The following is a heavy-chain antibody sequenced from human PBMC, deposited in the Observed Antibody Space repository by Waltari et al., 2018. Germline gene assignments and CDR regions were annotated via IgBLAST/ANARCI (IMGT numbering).Heavy chain of an antibody. V-gene: IGHV3-15*02. J-gene: IGHJ4*02. CDR3: TTGGWFNWDRYYFDY. CDR1: GFISSSAW. Sequence: EVHLEESGGALVTPGGSLRLSCAASGFISSSAWMSLVRQAPGKGLEWVGHVKSESDAGTTNYAAPVKGRFTISRDDSKNKLYLQMSSLKTEDTAVYYCTTGGWFNWDRYYFDYWGRGTLVTVSS. D-gene: IGHD1-1*01. CDR2: VKSESDAGTT.